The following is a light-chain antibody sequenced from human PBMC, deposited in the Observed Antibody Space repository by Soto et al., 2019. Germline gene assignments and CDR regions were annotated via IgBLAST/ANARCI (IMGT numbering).Light chain of an antibody. V-gene: IGLV1-40*01. CDR2: GNS. CDR1: SSNIGAGYD. CDR3: QSYDSSLSGYV. J-gene: IGLJ1*01. Sequence: QSALTQPPSVSGAPGQRVTISCTGSSSNIGAGYDVHWYQQLPGTAPKVLIYGNSNRPSGVPDRFSGSKSGTSASPAITGLQAEDEADYYCQSYDSSLSGYVFGTGTKVTVL.